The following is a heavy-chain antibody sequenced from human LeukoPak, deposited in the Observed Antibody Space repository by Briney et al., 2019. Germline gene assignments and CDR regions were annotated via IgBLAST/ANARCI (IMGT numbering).Heavy chain of an antibody. CDR2: THYSGST. D-gene: IGHD6-13*01. CDR1: GGSISSYY. CDR3: ARVTGYMTEDYFDY. Sequence: VKPSETLSLTCTVSGGSISSYYWSWIRQPPGKGLEWIGYTHYSGSTNYNPSLKSRVTISVDTSKNQFSLRLSSVTAADTAVYYCARVTGYMTEDYFDYWGQGTLITVSS. J-gene: IGHJ4*02. V-gene: IGHV4-59*01.